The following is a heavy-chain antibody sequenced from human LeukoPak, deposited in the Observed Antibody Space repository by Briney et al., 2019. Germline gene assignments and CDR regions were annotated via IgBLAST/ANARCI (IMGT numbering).Heavy chain of an antibody. D-gene: IGHD5-24*01. CDR1: GFTFSDYS. CDR3: ARDYKYAFDN. Sequence: GGFLRLSCAASGFTFSDYSMNWVRQAPGKGLEWISYIGIDSGNTNYADSVKGRFTISRDKAKNSLYLQMNSLRVEDTAVYYCARDYKYAFDNWGQGTLVTVSS. J-gene: IGHJ4*02. V-gene: IGHV3-48*01. CDR2: IGIDSGNT.